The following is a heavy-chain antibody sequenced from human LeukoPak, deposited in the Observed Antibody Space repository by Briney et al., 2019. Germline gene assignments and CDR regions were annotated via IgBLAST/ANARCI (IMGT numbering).Heavy chain of an antibody. V-gene: IGHV4-34*01. D-gene: IGHD3-3*01. Sequence: SETLSLTRALSLESSRGYYWSWIRHTPEGRLWRVGQINLSGSTNYTPSPKSRVTPSVDTSKNQFSLKLSSVTAAVTAVYYCARGEVLTPRITIFGVVIIHWFDPWGQGTLVTVSS. CDR2: INLSGST. CDR1: LESSRGYY. CDR3: ARGEVLTPRITIFGVVIIHWFDP. J-gene: IGHJ5*02.